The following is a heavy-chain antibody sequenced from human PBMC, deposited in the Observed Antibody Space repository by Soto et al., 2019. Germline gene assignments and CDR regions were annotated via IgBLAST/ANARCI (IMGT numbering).Heavy chain of an antibody. CDR2: IYYSGGI. D-gene: IGHD3-16*01. V-gene: IGHV4-59*01. Sequence: SETLCLTWAFSGASISSYDGSLIRKPPGKGLEWIGYIYYSGGIKTNPSLKSRVSISVVTSTNHISLRLTSVTAADTAVYYCARAFYDSSAAGVAFDLWGPRTMVTVSS. CDR1: GASISSYD. J-gene: IGHJ3*01. CDR3: ARAFYDSSAAGVAFDL.